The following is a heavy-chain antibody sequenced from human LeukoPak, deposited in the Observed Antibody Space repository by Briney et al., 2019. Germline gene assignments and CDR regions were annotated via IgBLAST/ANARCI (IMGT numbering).Heavy chain of an antibody. V-gene: IGHV3-21*01. CDR2: ISSSSSYI. D-gene: IGHD3-22*01. J-gene: IGHJ4*02. CDR1: GFTFSSYS. Sequence: KPGGSLRLSCAASGFTFSSYSMNWVRQAPGKGLEWVSSISSSSSYIYYADSVKGRFTISRDNAKNSLYLQMNSLRAEDTAVYYCARVLTSGYYYDSSSDYWGQGTLLTVSS. CDR3: ARVLTSGYYYDSSSDY.